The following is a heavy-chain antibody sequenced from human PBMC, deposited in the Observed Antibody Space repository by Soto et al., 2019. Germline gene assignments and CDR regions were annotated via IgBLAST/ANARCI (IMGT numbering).Heavy chain of an antibody. CDR2: IIPIFGTA. CDR3: ARDPSSGWYGWNPFDI. J-gene: IGHJ3*02. D-gene: IGHD6-19*01. Sequence: QVQLVQSGAEVKKPGSSVKVSCKASGGTFSSYAISWVRQAPGQGLEWMGGIIPIFGTANYAQKFQGRVTITADESTSTAYMQLSSLRSADPAVYYCARDPSSGWYGWNPFDIWGQGTMVTVSS. V-gene: IGHV1-69*01. CDR1: GGTFSSYA.